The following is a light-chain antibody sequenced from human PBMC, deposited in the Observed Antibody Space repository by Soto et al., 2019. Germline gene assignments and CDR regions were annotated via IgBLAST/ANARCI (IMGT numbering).Light chain of an antibody. V-gene: IGLV2-14*03. CDR1: SSDIGGYDY. Sequence: QSALTQPASVSASAGQSITISCTGTSSDIGGYDYVSWYQHHPGKAPRLILYDVSNRPSGVSNRFSGSKSGNTASLTISGLQAEDEAEYYCSSYATSSTLDVFGTGTKLTVL. CDR2: DVS. J-gene: IGLJ1*01. CDR3: SSYATSSTLDV.